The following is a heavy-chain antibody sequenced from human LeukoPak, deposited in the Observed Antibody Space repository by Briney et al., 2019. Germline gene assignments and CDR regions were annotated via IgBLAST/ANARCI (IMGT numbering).Heavy chain of an antibody. D-gene: IGHD3-10*01. V-gene: IGHV3-13*01. J-gene: IGHJ4*02. CDR1: GFTFSSYD. CDR2: IGTAGDT. CDR3: ARGRIGTDWFGELNY. Sequence: GRSLRLSCAASGFTFSSYDMHWVRQATGKGLEWVSAIGTAGDTYYPGSVKGRFTISRENAKNSLYLQMNSLRAGDTAVYYCARGRIGTDWFGELNYWGQGTLVTVSS.